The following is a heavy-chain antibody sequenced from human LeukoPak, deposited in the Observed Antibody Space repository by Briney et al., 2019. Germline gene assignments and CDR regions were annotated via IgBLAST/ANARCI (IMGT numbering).Heavy chain of an antibody. J-gene: IGHJ4*02. Sequence: GGSLRLSCAASGFTVSSNYMTWVRQAPGKGLEWVSVIYSGGSTYSADSVKGRFTISRDNSRNTLYLQINSLRAEDTAVYYCATSVYDSRYYFDYWGQGTLVTVSS. CDR1: GFTVSSNY. D-gene: IGHD5/OR15-5a*01. CDR3: ATSVYDSRYYFDY. CDR2: IYSGGST. V-gene: IGHV3-53*01.